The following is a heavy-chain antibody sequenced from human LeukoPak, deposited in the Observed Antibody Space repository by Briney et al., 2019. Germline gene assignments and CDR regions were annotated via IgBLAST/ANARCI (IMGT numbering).Heavy chain of an antibody. D-gene: IGHD6-6*01. Sequence: GASVKVSCKASGYTFTSYGISWVRQAPGQGLEWMGWISAYNGNTNYAQKLQGRVTMTTDTSTSTAYMELRSLRSDDTAVYYCARVEQLVRYYYYYMDVWDKGTTVTVSS. CDR2: ISAYNGNT. V-gene: IGHV1-18*01. CDR1: GYTFTSYG. J-gene: IGHJ6*03. CDR3: ARVEQLVRYYYYYMDV.